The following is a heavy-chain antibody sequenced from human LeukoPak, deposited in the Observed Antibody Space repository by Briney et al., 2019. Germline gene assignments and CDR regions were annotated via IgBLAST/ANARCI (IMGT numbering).Heavy chain of an antibody. Sequence: TGGSLRLSCAASGFNFIDYSMNWVRQAPGKGLEWISYIGISSGNTKYADSVKGRFTISRDKARNSLYLHMNSLRVEDTAMYYCARDHRYAFDNWGHGTLVTVSS. CDR1: GFNFIDYS. V-gene: IGHV3-48*01. CDR3: ARDHRYAFDN. CDR2: IGISSGNT. J-gene: IGHJ4*01. D-gene: IGHD5-12*01.